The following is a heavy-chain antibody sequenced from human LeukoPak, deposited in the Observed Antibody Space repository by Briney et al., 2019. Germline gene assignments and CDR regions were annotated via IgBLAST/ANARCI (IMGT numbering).Heavy chain of an antibody. CDR1: GSSISSDYY. J-gene: IGHJ4*02. D-gene: IGHD3-3*01. V-gene: IGHV4-38-2*01. CDR3: AGAPYNFWSTYLDY. CDR2: ISHGGST. Sequence: SETLPLTCAVSGSSISSDYYWGWIRQPPGKGLEWIGSISHGGSTYYSPSLKSRLTISVDTSKNQFSLNLSSVTAADTAVYYCAGAPYNFWSTYLDYWGQGTLVTVSS.